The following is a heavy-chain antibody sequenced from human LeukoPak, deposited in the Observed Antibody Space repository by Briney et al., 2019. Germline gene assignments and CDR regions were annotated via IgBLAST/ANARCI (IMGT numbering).Heavy chain of an antibody. V-gene: IGHV3-30*02. J-gene: IGHJ6*03. Sequence: PGGSLRLSCAASGFTFSSYGMHWVRQAPGKGLEWVAFIRYDGSNKYYADSVKGRFTISRDNSKSTLYLQMNSLRAEDTAVYYCAKDPQTSPSYYYYYYMDVWGKGTTVTVSS. CDR1: GFTFSSYG. CDR3: AKDPQTSPSYYYYYYMDV. CDR2: IRYDGSNK.